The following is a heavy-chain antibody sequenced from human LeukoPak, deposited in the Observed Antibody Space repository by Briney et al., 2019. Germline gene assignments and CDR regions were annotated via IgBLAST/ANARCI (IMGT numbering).Heavy chain of an antibody. CDR2: IHYSGST. D-gene: IGHD2-8*01. CDR1: GVSISPFY. J-gene: IGHJ4*02. Sequence: PSETLSLTCTVSGVSISPFYRSWVRQPPGKGLEWIGYIHYSGSTNYNPSLKSRVTISLDTSKNQFSLKMSSVTTADTAVYYCARVASSVMDYWGQGILVTVSS. CDR3: ARVASSVMDY. V-gene: IGHV4-59*01.